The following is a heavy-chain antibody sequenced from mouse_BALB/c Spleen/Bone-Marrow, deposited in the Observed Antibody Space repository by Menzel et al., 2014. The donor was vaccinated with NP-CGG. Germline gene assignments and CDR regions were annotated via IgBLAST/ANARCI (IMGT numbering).Heavy chain of an antibody. V-gene: IGHV5-6*01. Sequence: VQLKESGGDLVKPGGSLKLSCAASGFTFSNYGMSWVRQTPDKRLEWVATISSGGSYTYFPDSVKGRFTISRDNAKNTLYPQMNSLKSEDAAMYYCARLTPDYAMDYWGQGTSVTVSS. J-gene: IGHJ4*01. CDR3: ARLTPDYAMDY. CDR2: ISSGGSYT. CDR1: GFTFSNYG. D-gene: IGHD1-3*01.